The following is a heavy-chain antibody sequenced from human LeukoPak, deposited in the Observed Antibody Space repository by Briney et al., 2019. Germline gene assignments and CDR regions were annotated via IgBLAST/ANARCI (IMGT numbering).Heavy chain of an antibody. Sequence: PSETLSLTCTVSGGSISSSSYYWGWIRQPPGKGLEWIGGIYYSGTTYYNPSLKSRVTISVDTSKNQFSLKLSSVTAADTAVYYCARLAGGTYYYYYYMDVWGKGTTVTVSS. CDR2: IYYSGTT. CDR1: GGSISSSSYY. J-gene: IGHJ6*03. V-gene: IGHV4-39*01. CDR3: ARLAGGTYYYYYYMDV. D-gene: IGHD6-13*01.